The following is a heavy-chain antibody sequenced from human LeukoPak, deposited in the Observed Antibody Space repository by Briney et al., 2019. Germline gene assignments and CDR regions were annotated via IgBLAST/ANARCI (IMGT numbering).Heavy chain of an antibody. J-gene: IGHJ4*02. D-gene: IGHD2-15*01. CDR2: IKTDGSEK. Sequence: GGSLRLSCAASGFTFSNYWMSWVRQAPGKGLEWVANIKTDGSEKDYIDSVKGRFTISRDNTKNSLYLQMNSLRAEDTAVYYCARDWWAYRAVSNDYWGQGPLVTVSS. CDR1: GFTFSNYW. CDR3: ARDWWAYRAVSNDY. V-gene: IGHV3-7*05.